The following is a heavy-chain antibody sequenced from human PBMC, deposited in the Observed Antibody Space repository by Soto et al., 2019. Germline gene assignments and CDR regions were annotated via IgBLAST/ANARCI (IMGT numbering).Heavy chain of an antibody. J-gene: IGHJ6*02. CDR3: ARQERHYDSLTGYDYYYYGMDV. CDR2: IYYSGST. V-gene: IGHV4-39*01. Sequence: PSETLSLTCTVSGGSISSSSYYWGWIRQPPGKGLEWIGSIYYSGSTYYNPSLKSRVTISVDTSKNQFSLKLSSVTAADTAVYYCARQERHYDSLTGYDYYYYGMDVWGQGTKVTVSS. CDR1: GGSISSSSYY. D-gene: IGHD3-9*01.